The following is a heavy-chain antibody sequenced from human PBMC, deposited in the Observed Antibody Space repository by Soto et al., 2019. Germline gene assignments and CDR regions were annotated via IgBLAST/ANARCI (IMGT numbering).Heavy chain of an antibody. J-gene: IGHJ4*02. CDR3: AKVPYDFWSGYYPPLYFDY. D-gene: IGHD3-3*01. CDR2: ISGSGGST. V-gene: IGHV3-23*01. Sequence: EVQLLESGGGLVQPGGSLRLSCAASGFTFSSYVMSWVSQAPGKGLEWVSGISGSGGSTYYADSVKGRFTISRDNSKNTLYLQMNSLRAEDTAVYYCAKVPYDFWSGYYPPLYFDYWGQGTLVTVSS. CDR1: GFTFSSYV.